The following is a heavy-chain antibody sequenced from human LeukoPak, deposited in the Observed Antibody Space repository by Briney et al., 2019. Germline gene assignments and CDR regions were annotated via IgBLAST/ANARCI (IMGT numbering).Heavy chain of an antibody. D-gene: IGHD5-12*01. CDR2: IYYSGST. CDR1: GGSISSYY. CDR3: ARVVGVATRAFDY. J-gene: IGHJ4*02. V-gene: IGHV4-59*01. Sequence: SETLSLTCTVSGGSISSYYWSWVRQPPGKGLEWIGYIYYSGSTNYNPSLKSRVTISVDTSKNQFSLKLSSVTAADTAVYYCARVVGVATRAFDYWGQGTLVTVSS.